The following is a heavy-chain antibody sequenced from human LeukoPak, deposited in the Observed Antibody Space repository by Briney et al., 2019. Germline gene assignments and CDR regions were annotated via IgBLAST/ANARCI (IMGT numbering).Heavy chain of an antibody. CDR1: GGSITSTNW. Sequence: SGTLSLTCGVSGGSITSTNWWSWVRQPLGQGLEWIGEVSLSGLTNYNPSLSSRVIMALDTSKNHLSLNLTSVTAADTAVYYCSRENGAFSPFGYWGQGTLVTVPS. J-gene: IGHJ4*02. CDR3: SRENGAFSPFGY. V-gene: IGHV4-4*02. CDR2: VSLSGLT. D-gene: IGHD2-8*01.